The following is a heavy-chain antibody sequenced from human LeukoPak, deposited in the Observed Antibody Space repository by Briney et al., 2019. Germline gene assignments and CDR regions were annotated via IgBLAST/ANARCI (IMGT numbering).Heavy chain of an antibody. V-gene: IGHV3-23*01. CDR2: ISGSGGST. J-gene: IGHJ6*03. Sequence: GGSLRLSCAASGFTFSSYAMSWVRQAPGKGLEWVSAISGSGGSTYYADSVKGRFTISRDNSKNTLYLQMNSLRAEDTAVYYCAKDALDIVVVPAARVYHYYYYMDVWGKGTTVTVSS. CDR3: AKDALDIVVVPAARVYHYYYYMDV. D-gene: IGHD2-2*01. CDR1: GFTFSSYA.